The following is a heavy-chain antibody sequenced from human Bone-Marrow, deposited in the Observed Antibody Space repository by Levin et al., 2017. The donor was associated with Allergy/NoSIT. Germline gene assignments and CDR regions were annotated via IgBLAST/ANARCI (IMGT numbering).Heavy chain of an antibody. CDR1: GYYFISYW. Sequence: PGGSLRLSCQGSGYYFISYWIAWVRQMPGKGLEWMGSVYPPDSDTTYSPSFLGQVTISVDKSLRTAYLQWSSLKPSDTAVYYCAKSDSDPDYGLHVWGQGTTVIVSS. V-gene: IGHV5-51*01. CDR2: VYPPDSDT. D-gene: IGHD3-10*01. J-gene: IGHJ6*02. CDR3: AKSDSDPDYGLHV.